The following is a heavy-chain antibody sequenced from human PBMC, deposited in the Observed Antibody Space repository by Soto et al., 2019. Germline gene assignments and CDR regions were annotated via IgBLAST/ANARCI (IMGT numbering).Heavy chain of an antibody. CDR3: AKDVGRGGYRPSSGTIYHGLDV. CDR1: GFAFGYYA. D-gene: IGHD6-13*01. V-gene: IGHV3-9*01. Sequence: GGSLRLSCVGSGFAFGYYAMHLVRQAPGKGLVWVSGISWNGDRVHYADSVKGRFTTSRDNAENSLYLQMNSLRPEDTAFYYCAKDVGRGGYRPSSGTIYHGLDVWGQGTTVTVSS. CDR2: ISWNGDRV. J-gene: IGHJ6*02.